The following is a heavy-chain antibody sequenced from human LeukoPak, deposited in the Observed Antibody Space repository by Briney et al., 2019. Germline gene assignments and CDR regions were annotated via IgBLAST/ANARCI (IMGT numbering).Heavy chain of an antibody. CDR2: IKSKTDGGTT. Sequence: GGSLRLSCAASGFTFSNAWMSWVRQAPGKGLEGVGRIKSKTDGGTTDYAAPVKGRFTISRDDSKNTLYLQMNSLKTEDTAVYYCTTEPSLNYDILTGPWGWGQGTLVTVSS. CDR1: GFTFSNAW. D-gene: IGHD3-9*01. J-gene: IGHJ4*02. V-gene: IGHV3-15*01. CDR3: TTEPSLNYDILTGPWG.